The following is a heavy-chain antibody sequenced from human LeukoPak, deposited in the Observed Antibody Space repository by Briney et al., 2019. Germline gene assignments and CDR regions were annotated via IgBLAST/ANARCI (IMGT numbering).Heavy chain of an antibody. CDR3: VKDLTGTWSFDY. D-gene: IGHD3-9*01. J-gene: IGHJ4*02. V-gene: IGHV3-64D*06. Sequence: PGGSLRLSCSTSGFTFSNHFMHWVRQAPGKGLEYVSSIGPNGASTLYADSVKGRFTISRDNSKGALYLQLTSLRLEDTALYYCVKDLTGTWSFDYWGQGTLVTVSS. CDR1: GFTFSNHF. CDR2: IGPNGAST.